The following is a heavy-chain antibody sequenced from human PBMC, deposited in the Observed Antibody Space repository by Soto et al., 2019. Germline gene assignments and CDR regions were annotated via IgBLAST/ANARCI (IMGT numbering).Heavy chain of an antibody. CDR3: ARGTPTVPPGLDV. Sequence: QVQLVQSGAEVKKPGSSVKVSCKASGGTFSSYTISWVRQAPGQGLEWMGRIIPILGIANYAQKFQGRVTITADKSTSTAYMELSSLRSEDTAVYYCARGTPTVPPGLDVWGQGTTVTVSS. J-gene: IGHJ6*02. V-gene: IGHV1-69*02. CDR1: GGTFSSYT. D-gene: IGHD4-17*01. CDR2: IIPILGIA.